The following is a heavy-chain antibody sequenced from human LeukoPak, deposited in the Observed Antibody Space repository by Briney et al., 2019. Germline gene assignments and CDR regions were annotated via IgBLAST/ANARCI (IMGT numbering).Heavy chain of an antibody. Sequence: GGSLRLSCAASGFTFSSYEINWVRQPPGKGLEWLSYISSGGNTIYYADSVKGRFTISRDNAKNSLYLQMNSLRAEDTAIYYCARGPTWGPVADYWGQGTLDTVSS. CDR1: GFTFSSYE. J-gene: IGHJ4*02. CDR3: ARGPTWGPVADY. CDR2: ISSGGNTI. D-gene: IGHD7-27*01. V-gene: IGHV3-48*03.